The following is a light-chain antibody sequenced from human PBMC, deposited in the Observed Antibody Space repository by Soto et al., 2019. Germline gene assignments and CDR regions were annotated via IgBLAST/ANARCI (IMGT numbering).Light chain of an antibody. CDR2: DIS. Sequence: EIVVTQSPATLSVSPGERATLSCRASQSVGNKVAWYQHKPGQTPRLIIYDISTRAAGVPARFSGSGYGTDFTLTISSLQSEDFAVYYCQQYNIWRSITFSQGTRLEIK. J-gene: IGKJ5*01. V-gene: IGKV3-15*01. CDR3: QQYNIWRSIT. CDR1: QSVGNK.